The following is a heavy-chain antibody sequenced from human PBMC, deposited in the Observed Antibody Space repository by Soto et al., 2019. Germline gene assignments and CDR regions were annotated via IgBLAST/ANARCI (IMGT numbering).Heavy chain of an antibody. V-gene: IGHV5-51*01. J-gene: IGHJ4*02. CDR3: ARTDGYEMEY. Sequence: PGESPKISRKGSGYSFVSYWIAWVRQRPGKGLGWMGIIYPGDSDSTYSPSFKGQVTLSVDKSINTVLLQWSSLEYSDTAMYYCARTDGYEMEYWGQGTQVTVSS. CDR1: GYSFVSYW. CDR2: IYPGDSDS. D-gene: IGHD5-12*01.